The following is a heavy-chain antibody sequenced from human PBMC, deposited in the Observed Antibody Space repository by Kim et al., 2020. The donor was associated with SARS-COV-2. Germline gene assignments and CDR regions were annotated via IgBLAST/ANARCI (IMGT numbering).Heavy chain of an antibody. D-gene: IGHD2-15*01. J-gene: IGHJ3*02. V-gene: IGHV3-48*04. CDR3: VRENYWAFDI. CDR1: GFTLSLYS. CDR2: ISGTGSIT. Sequence: VGSLRLSCATSGFTLSLYSMNWVRQSPGKGLEWVAHISGTGSITKHADSVRGRFTISRDNDKNSLFLQMNGLRAEDTAVYYCVRENYWAFDIWGQGTMVTVSS.